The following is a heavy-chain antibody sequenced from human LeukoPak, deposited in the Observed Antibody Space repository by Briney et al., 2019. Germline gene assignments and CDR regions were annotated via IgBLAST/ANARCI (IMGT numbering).Heavy chain of an antibody. CDR2: IWYGGSNK. Sequence: GGSLRLSCAASGFTFSSYGIHWVRQAPGKGLEWVAVIWYGGSNKYYADSVKGRFTISRDNSKNTLYLQMNSLRAEDTAVYYCAKDRSAYGKDFDYWGQGTLVTVSS. D-gene: IGHD5-12*01. J-gene: IGHJ4*02. CDR3: AKDRSAYGKDFDY. V-gene: IGHV3-33*06. CDR1: GFTFSSYG.